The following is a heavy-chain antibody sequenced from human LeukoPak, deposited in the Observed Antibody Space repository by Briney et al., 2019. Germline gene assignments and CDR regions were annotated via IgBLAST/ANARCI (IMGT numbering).Heavy chain of an antibody. CDR3: AEDGPPSREYQLPSYGMDV. D-gene: IGHD2-2*01. CDR1: GFTFSSYA. J-gene: IGHJ6*02. Sequence: GGSLRLSCAASGFTFSSYAMSWVRQAPGKGLEWVSAISGSGGSTYYADSVKGRFTISRDNSKNTLYLQMNSLRAEDTAVYYCAEDGPPSREYQLPSYGMDVWGQGTTVTVSS. V-gene: IGHV3-23*01. CDR2: ISGSGGST.